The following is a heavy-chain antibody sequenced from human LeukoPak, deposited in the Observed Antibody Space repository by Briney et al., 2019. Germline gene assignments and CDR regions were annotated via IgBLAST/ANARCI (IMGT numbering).Heavy chain of an antibody. CDR1: GGSMNNHH. CDR2: IHSSGGT. V-gene: IGHV4-59*11. Sequence: KPSATLSLTCKVSGGSMNNHHWTWIRQPPGKRLELIGHIHSSGGTTYNPYLKSRVTMSIDMSKNQFSLKLSSMTAADTAVYYCARFSSGCTTDSCYVDYWGQGILVTVSS. D-gene: IGHD2-2*01. J-gene: IGHJ4*02. CDR3: ARFSSGCTTDSCYVDY.